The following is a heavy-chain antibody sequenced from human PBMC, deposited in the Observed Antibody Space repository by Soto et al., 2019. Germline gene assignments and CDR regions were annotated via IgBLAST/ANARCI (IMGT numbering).Heavy chain of an antibody. CDR3: LREDWIVVAPVDH. J-gene: IGHJ4*02. CDR2: IKGDGTQK. Sequence: EVQLVESGGGLVQPGGSLRLSCGASGFTFSNYWMSWVRQAPGKGLEWVANIKGDGTQKHYVESVKGRFIISRDNAKNSVYLQMNSVRVDYTCVYYCLREDWIVVAPVDHWGQGTLVTLSS. D-gene: IGHD3-22*01. CDR1: GFTFSNYW. V-gene: IGHV3-7*01.